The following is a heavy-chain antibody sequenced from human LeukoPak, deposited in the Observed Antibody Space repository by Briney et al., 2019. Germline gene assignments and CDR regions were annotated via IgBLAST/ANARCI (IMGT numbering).Heavy chain of an antibody. D-gene: IGHD2-21*02. CDR2: INHSGST. CDR1: GGSFSGYY. J-gene: IGHJ4*02. V-gene: IGHV4-34*01. CDR3: ARGGAYCGGDCYLDY. Sequence: PSETLSLTCAVYGGSFSGYYWSWIRQPPGKGLEWIGEINHSGSTNYNPSLKSRVTMSVDTSKNQFSLKLSSVTAADTAVYYRARGGAYCGGDCYLDYWGQGTLVTVSS.